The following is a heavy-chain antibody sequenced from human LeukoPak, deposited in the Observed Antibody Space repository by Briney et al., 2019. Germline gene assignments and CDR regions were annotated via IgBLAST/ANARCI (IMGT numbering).Heavy chain of an antibody. CDR2: INPNSGGT. V-gene: IGHV1-2*02. D-gene: IGHD6-6*01. CDR1: GYTFTGYY. CDR3: ARLRGSSRFDY. J-gene: IGHJ4*02. Sequence: WASVKVSCKASGYTFTGYYMHWVRRAPGQGLEWMGWINPNSGGTNYAQKFQGRVTMTRDTSISTAYMELSRLRSDDTAVYYCARLRGSSRFDYWGQGTLVTVSS.